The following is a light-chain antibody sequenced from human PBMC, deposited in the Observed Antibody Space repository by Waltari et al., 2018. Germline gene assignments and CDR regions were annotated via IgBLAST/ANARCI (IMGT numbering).Light chain of an antibody. Sequence: VLPQSPLLLAVTLGQPAPISCRPRQSLVYSNGNTYLNWFPQRPGQSPRRLIYKVSVRASGVPDRFSGSGSGTDFTLKITRVEAEDVGVFYGMHAMLLPRTFGQGTRVDIK. J-gene: IGKJ2*02. CDR1: QSLVYSNGNTY. V-gene: IGKV2-30*01. CDR2: KVS. CDR3: MHAMLLPRT.